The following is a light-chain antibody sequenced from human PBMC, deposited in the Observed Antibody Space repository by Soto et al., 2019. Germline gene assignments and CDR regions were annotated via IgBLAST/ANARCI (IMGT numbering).Light chain of an antibody. Sequence: AIQLTQSPSSLFASVGDRVTITCRASQGISSALAWYQQKPGKAPKLLIYDASSLESGVPSRFSGSGSGTDFTLTISSLQPEDFATYYCQQFNSYPQFTFGPGTKVDIK. V-gene: IGKV1-13*02. CDR2: DAS. CDR1: QGISSA. CDR3: QQFNSYPQFT. J-gene: IGKJ3*01.